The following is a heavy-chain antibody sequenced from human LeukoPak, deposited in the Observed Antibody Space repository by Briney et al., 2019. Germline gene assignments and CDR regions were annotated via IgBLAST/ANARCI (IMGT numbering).Heavy chain of an antibody. Sequence: PGVALRLSCAASGFTFSSYGMHWVRQAPGKGLEWVAVISYDGSNKYYADSVKGRFTISRDNSKNTLYLQMNSLRAEDTAVYYCAKGGVGAEIDYWGQGTLVTVSS. CDR2: ISYDGSNK. CDR1: GFTFSSYG. CDR3: AKGGVGAEIDY. D-gene: IGHD1-26*01. V-gene: IGHV3-30*18. J-gene: IGHJ4*02.